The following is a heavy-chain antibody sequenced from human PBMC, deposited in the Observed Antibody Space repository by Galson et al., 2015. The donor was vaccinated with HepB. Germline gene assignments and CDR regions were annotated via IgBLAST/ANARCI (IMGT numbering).Heavy chain of an antibody. J-gene: IGHJ6*02. CDR2: IKSKTDGGTT. CDR1: GFTFSNAW. D-gene: IGHD6-19*01. CDR3: ATEPARIAVAEDYYYGMDV. V-gene: IGHV3-15*01. Sequence: SLRLSCAASGFTFSNAWMSWVRQAPGKGLEWVGRIKSKTDGGTTDYAAPVKGRFTISRDDSKNTLYLQMNSLKTEDTAVYYCATEPARIAVAEDYYYGMDVWGQGTTVTVSS.